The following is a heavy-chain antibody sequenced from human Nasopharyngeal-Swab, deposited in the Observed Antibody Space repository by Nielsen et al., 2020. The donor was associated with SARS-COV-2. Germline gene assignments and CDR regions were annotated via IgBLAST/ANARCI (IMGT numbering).Heavy chain of an antibody. CDR1: GYSFTSYW. J-gene: IGHJ4*02. V-gene: IGHV5-51*01. D-gene: IGHD1-26*01. CDR3: ASGRRAGATVLDY. Sequence: KVSCKGSGYSFTSYWIGWVRQMPGKGLEWMGIIYPGDSDTRYSPSFLGQVTISADKSIYTAYLQWSSLRASDTAMYYCASGRRAGATVLDYWGQGTLVTVSS. CDR2: IYPGDSDT.